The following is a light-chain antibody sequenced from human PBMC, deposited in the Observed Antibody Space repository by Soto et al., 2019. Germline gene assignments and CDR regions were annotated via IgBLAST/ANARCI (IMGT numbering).Light chain of an antibody. V-gene: IGLV3-21*04. CDR2: YDS. J-gene: IGLJ2*01. CDR3: QVWDSSSDHL. Sequence: SYELTQPPSVSVAPGKTARITCGGNNIGSKSVHWYQQKPGQAPVLVIYYDSDRPSGIPERFSGSNSGNTAILTISRVEAGDEADYYCQVWDSSSDHLFGGGTKVTVL. CDR1: NIGSKS.